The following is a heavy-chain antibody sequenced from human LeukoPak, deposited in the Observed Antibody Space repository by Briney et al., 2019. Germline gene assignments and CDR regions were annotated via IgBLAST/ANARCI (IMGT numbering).Heavy chain of an antibody. D-gene: IGHD6-13*01. Sequence: ASVKVPCKASGYTFTGYYMYWVRQAPGQGPEWMGWINPNSGGTNYVQKFQGRVTMTRDTSISTAYMELSRLRSDDTAVYYCASGAATGTGPGPYYFDYWGQGTLVTVSS. CDR1: GYTFTGYY. CDR3: ASGAATGTGPGPYYFDY. CDR2: INPNSGGT. V-gene: IGHV1-2*02. J-gene: IGHJ4*02.